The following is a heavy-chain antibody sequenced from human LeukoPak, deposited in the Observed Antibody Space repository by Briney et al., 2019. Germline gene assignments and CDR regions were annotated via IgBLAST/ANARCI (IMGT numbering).Heavy chain of an antibody. D-gene: IGHD6-13*01. CDR1: GYTFTSYG. Sequence: ASVKVSCKASGYTFTSYGISWVRQAPRQGLEWMGWISAYNGNTNYAQKFQGRVTMTRDTSISTAYMELSRLRSDDTAVYYCARVYFPIKGIAAAGGTPYFDYWGQGTLVTVSS. CDR3: ARVYFPIKGIAAAGGTPYFDY. V-gene: IGHV1-18*01. CDR2: ISAYNGNT. J-gene: IGHJ4*02.